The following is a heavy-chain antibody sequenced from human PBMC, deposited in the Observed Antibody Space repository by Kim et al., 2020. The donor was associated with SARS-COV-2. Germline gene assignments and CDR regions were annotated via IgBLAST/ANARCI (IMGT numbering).Heavy chain of an antibody. V-gene: IGHV4-34*01. CDR1: GGSFSGYY. CDR2: INHSGST. J-gene: IGHJ6*02. D-gene: IGHD6-13*01. CDR3: ARALRGGQQLVTLTNGYGMDV. Sequence: SETLSLTCAVYGGSFSGYYWSWIRQPPGKGLEWIGEINHSGSTNYNPSLKSRVTISVDTSKNQFSLKLSSVTAADTAGYYCARALRGGQQLVTLTNGYGMDVWGQGTTVTVSS.